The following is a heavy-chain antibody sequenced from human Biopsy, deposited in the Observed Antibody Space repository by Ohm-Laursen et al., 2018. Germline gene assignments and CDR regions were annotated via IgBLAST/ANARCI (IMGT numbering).Heavy chain of an antibody. D-gene: IGHD1-26*01. CDR1: GFPFSDYY. CDR2: ITQSGST. Sequence: LRLSCTASGFPFSDYYMRWIRQPPGKGLEWIGDITQSGSTNYSPSLKSRVTISVDTAKKQFSLSLRSVTAADTAVYYCARVPLPGIGAAYQGRFLYGMDVWGQGTTVSVSS. V-gene: IGHV4-34*01. CDR3: ARVPLPGIGAAYQGRFLYGMDV. J-gene: IGHJ6*02.